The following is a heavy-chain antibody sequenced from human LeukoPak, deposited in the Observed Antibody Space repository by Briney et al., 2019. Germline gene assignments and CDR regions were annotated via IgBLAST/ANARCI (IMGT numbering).Heavy chain of an antibody. D-gene: IGHD6-6*01. Sequence: SETLSLTCAVYGGSFSGYYWSWIRQPPGKGLEWIGEINHSGSTNYNPSLKSRVTISVGTSKNQFSLKLSSVTAADTAVYYCAREAYWQLLAFDIWGQGTMVTVSS. CDR3: AREAYWQLLAFDI. V-gene: IGHV4-34*01. CDR1: GGSFSGYY. CDR2: INHSGST. J-gene: IGHJ3*02.